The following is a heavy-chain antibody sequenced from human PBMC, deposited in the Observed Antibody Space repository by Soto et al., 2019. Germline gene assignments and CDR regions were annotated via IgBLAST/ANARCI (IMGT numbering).Heavy chain of an antibody. V-gene: IGHV4-39*07. D-gene: IGHD2-2*02. CDR1: GGSISRSTYY. CDR2: IYYSGST. Sequence: SETLSLTCTVSGGSISRSTYYWGWIRQPPGKGLEWIGSIYYSGSTYYRPSLKSRVTISVDTSKNQFSLMVDSVTAADTAVYYCARARFQVLYGKPYFDSWGQGTLVTVSS. J-gene: IGHJ4*02. CDR3: ARARFQVLYGKPYFDS.